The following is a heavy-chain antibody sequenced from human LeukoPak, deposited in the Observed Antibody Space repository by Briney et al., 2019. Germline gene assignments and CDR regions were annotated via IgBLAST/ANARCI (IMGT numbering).Heavy chain of an antibody. J-gene: IGHJ5*02. CDR3: ARQRFEAVAGTPNWFDP. CDR2: IYYSGST. D-gene: IGHD6-19*01. Sequence: PSETLSLTCTVSGGSISSSSYYWGWIRQPPGKGLEWIGSIYYSGSTYYNPSLKSRVTISVDTSKNQFSLKLSSVTAADTAVYYCARQRFEAVAGTPNWFDPWGQGTLVTVSS. V-gene: IGHV4-39*01. CDR1: GGSISSSSYY.